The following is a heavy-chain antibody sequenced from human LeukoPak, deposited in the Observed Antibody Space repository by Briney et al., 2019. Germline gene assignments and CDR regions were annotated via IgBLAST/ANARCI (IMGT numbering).Heavy chain of an antibody. CDR2: AYPGDSDT. CDR1: GYSFTSYW. CDR3: AGATYYYDSSGYFYFDY. J-gene: IGHJ4*02. D-gene: IGHD3-22*01. Sequence: GESLKISCKGSGYSFTSYWIGWVRQMPGKGLEWMGIAYPGDSDTRYSPSFQGQVTISADKSISTAYLQWSSLKASDTAMYYCAGATYYYDSSGYFYFDYWGQGTLVTVSS. V-gene: IGHV5-51*01.